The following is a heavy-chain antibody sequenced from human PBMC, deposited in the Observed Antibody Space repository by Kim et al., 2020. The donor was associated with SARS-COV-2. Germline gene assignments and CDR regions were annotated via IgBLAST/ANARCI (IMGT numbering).Heavy chain of an antibody. Sequence: SLKSRVPISVDTSKNQFSLKLSSVTAADTAVYYCARARVGIFGVVTHFDYWGQGTLVTVSS. CDR3: ARARVGIFGVVTHFDY. J-gene: IGHJ4*02. V-gene: IGHV4-59*01. D-gene: IGHD3-3*01.